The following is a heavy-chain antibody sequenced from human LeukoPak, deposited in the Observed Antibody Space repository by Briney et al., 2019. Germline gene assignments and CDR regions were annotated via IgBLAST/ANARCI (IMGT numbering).Heavy chain of an antibody. D-gene: IGHD5-12*01. Sequence: PGGSLRLSCAASGFTFDDFSINWVRQVPGKGLEWISFINWNGGTTYYADSVKGRFTISRDNSKNSLYLQMNSLTTEDTAFYYCAEGDVDSSLNFYPWGQGTLVTVSS. J-gene: IGHJ5*02. CDR1: GFTFDDFS. CDR3: AEGDVDSSLNFYP. CDR2: INWNGGTT. V-gene: IGHV3-43*01.